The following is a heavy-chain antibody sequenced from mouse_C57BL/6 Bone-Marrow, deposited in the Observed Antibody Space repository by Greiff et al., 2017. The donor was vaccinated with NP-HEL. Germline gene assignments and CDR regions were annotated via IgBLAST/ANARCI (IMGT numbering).Heavy chain of an antibody. V-gene: IGHV1-85*01. CDR3: ASDYCWNAWFAY. CDR1: GYTFTSYD. Sequence: QVQLQQSGPELVKPGASVKLSCKASGYTFTSYDINWVKQRPGQGLEWIGWIYPSDGSTKYNEKFKGKATLTVDTSTSTAYMELHSLTSEDAAVYFCASDYCWNAWFAYWGQGTLVTVSA. J-gene: IGHJ3*01. D-gene: IGHD2-13*01. CDR2: IYPSDGST.